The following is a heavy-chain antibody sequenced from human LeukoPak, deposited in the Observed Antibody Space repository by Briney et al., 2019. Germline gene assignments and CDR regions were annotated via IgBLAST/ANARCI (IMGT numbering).Heavy chain of an antibody. CDR2: IYYSGRASYSGST. J-gene: IGHJ6*03. CDR1: GGSISSGDYF. V-gene: IGHV4-61*08. CDR3: ARVESQRNPDRYYYYYYMDV. Sequence: KSSETLSLTCTVSGGSISSGDYFWSWIRQPPGKGLEWIGYIYYSGRASYSGSTNYNPSLKSRVTISVDTSKNQFSLKLSSVTAADTAVYYCARVESQRNPDRYYYYYYMDVWGKGTTVTVSS. D-gene: IGHD1-14*01.